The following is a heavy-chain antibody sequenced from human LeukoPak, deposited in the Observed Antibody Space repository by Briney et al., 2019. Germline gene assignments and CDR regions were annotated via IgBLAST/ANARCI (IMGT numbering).Heavy chain of an antibody. J-gene: IGHJ5*02. CDR3: ARGRASHYYGSGSYYNVAWFDP. CDR1: GGSFSGYY. CDR2: INHSGST. D-gene: IGHD3-10*01. V-gene: IGHV4-34*01. Sequence: PSETLSLTCAVYGGSFSGYYWSWIRQPPGKGLEWIGEINHSGSTNYNPSLKSRVTISVDTSKNQFSLKLSSVTAADTAVYYCARGRASHYYGSGSYYNVAWFDPWGQGTLVTVSS.